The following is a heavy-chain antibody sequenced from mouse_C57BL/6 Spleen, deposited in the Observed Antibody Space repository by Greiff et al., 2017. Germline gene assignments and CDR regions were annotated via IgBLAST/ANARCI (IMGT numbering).Heavy chain of an antibody. J-gene: IGHJ3*01. CDR3: ARSNEGFAY. CDR1: GYAFSSSW. CDR2: IYPGDGDT. Sequence: QVQLQQSGPELVKPGASVKISCKASGYAFSSSWMNWVKQRPGKGLEWIGRIYPGDGDTNYNGKFKGKATLTADKSSSTAYMQLSSLTSEDSAVYCCARSNEGFAYWGQGTLVTVSA. V-gene: IGHV1-82*01.